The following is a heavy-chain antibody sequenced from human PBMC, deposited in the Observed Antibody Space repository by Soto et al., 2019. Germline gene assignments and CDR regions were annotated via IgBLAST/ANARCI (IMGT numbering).Heavy chain of an antibody. CDR3: AKGRSFRGMDV. CDR1: GFTFSSYG. CDR2: ISYDGSNK. Sequence: GGSLRLSCAASGFTFSSYGMHWVRQAPGKGLEWVAVISYDGSNKYYADSVKGRFTISRDNSKNTLYLQMNSLRAEDTAVYYCAKGRSFRGMDVWGQGTTVTVSS. V-gene: IGHV3-30*18. J-gene: IGHJ6*02.